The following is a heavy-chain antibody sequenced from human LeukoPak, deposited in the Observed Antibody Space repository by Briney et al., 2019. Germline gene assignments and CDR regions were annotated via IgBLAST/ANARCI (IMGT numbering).Heavy chain of an antibody. V-gene: IGHV3-30*02. CDR3: ARDYQQLADY. Sequence: GGSLRLSCAASGFTFSSYGMHWVRQAPGKGLEWVAFIRYDGSNKYYADSVKGRFTISRDNSKNTLYLQMNSLRAEDTAVYYCARDYQQLADYWGQGTLVTVSS. CDR2: IRYDGSNK. D-gene: IGHD6-13*01. J-gene: IGHJ4*02. CDR1: GFTFSSYG.